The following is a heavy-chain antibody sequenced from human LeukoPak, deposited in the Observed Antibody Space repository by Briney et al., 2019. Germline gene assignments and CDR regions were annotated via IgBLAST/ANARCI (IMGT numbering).Heavy chain of an antibody. Sequence: GGSLRLSCAASGFTFSSYGMHWVRQAPGKGLEWVAFIRYDGSNKYYADSVKGRFTISRDNSKNTLYLQMNSLRAEDTAVYYCARDLSSSGWFDYWSQGTLVTVSS. CDR2: IRYDGSNK. CDR3: ARDLSSSGWFDY. V-gene: IGHV3-30*02. J-gene: IGHJ4*02. D-gene: IGHD6-19*01. CDR1: GFTFSSYG.